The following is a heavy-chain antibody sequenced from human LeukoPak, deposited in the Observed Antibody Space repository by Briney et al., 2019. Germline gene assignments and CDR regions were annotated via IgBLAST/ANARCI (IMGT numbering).Heavy chain of an antibody. CDR2: ISVSGGST. Sequence: GGSLRLSCVVSGFTFSNYVMSWVRQAPGKGLEWVSTISVSGGSTYYADSIKGRFTISRDNSKNTLYLQMNSLRAEDTAVYYCAKLGDNYDILTGYFFSLPRLGYYFDYWGQGTLVTVSS. V-gene: IGHV3-23*01. CDR1: GFTFSNYV. D-gene: IGHD3-9*01. J-gene: IGHJ4*02. CDR3: AKLGDNYDILTGYFFSLPRLGYYFDY.